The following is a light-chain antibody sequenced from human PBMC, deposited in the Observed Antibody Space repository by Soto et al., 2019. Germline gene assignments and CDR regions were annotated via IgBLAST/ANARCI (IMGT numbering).Light chain of an antibody. CDR3: QQYNNWPPWT. CDR2: GAS. J-gene: IGKJ1*01. V-gene: IGKV3-15*01. CDR1: QSVRSN. Sequence: EIVMTQSPATLSVSPGERATLSCRASQSVRSNLAWYQQKLGQAPRLLIYGASTRATGIPARFSGSGSGTAFTLTISSLQSEDFAVYYCQQYNNWPPWTFGQGTKVEI.